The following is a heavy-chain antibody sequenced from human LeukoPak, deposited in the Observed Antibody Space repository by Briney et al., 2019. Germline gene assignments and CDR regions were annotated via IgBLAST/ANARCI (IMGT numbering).Heavy chain of an antibody. CDR2: ISYDGSNK. CDR1: GFTFSDYY. V-gene: IGHV3-30*03. J-gene: IGHJ5*02. CDR3: ARGISSVYGSGSYYTRSRDDWFDP. D-gene: IGHD3-10*01. Sequence: PGGSLRLSCAASGFTFSDYYMTWIRQAPGKGLDWVAIISYDGSNKYYADSVKGRFTISRDNSKNTLYLQMDSLRAEDTAVYYCARGISSVYGSGSYYTRSRDDWFDPWGQGTLVTVSS.